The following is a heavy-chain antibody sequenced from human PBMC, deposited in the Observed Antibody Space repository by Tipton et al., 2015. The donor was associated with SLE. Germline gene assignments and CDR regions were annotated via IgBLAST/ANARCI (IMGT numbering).Heavy chain of an antibody. J-gene: IGHJ4*02. CDR3: ARGGGVVVPAAISPAVADY. D-gene: IGHD2-2*02. V-gene: IGHV4-34*01. CDR1: GGSFSGYY. CDR2: INHSGST. Sequence: LSLTCAVYGGSFSGYYWSWIRQPPGKGLEWIGEINHSGSTNYNPSLKSRVTISVDTSKNQFSLKLSSVTAADTAVYYCARGGGVVVPAAISPAVADYWGQGTLVTVSS.